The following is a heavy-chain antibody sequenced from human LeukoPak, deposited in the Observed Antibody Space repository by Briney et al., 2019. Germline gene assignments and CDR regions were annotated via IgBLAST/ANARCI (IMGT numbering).Heavy chain of an antibody. D-gene: IGHD3-10*01. CDR3: ARHPELLWFGEPPYYFDY. CDR1: GGSISSGDYS. CDR2: IYHSGST. Sequence: SQTLSLTCAVSGGSISSGDYSWSWIRQPPGKGLEWIGYIYHSGSTYYNPSLKSRVTISVDRSKNQFSLKLSSVTAADTAVYYCARHPELLWFGEPPYYFDYWGQGTLVTVSS. V-gene: IGHV4-30-2*01. J-gene: IGHJ4*02.